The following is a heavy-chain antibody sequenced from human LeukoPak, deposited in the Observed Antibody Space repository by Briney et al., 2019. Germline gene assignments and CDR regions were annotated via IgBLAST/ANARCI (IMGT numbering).Heavy chain of an antibody. V-gene: IGHV1-2*02. Sequence: ASVKVSCKASGYTFTGYYMNWVRQAPGQGLEWMGWINPSSGDTKYAQKFQGRVTMTRDTSISAAYMELSRLTSDDTAVYYCAGRGGGGYELDYWGQGTLVTVSS. CDR1: GYTFTGYY. D-gene: IGHD5-12*01. CDR3: AGRGGGGYELDY. CDR2: INPSSGDT. J-gene: IGHJ4*02.